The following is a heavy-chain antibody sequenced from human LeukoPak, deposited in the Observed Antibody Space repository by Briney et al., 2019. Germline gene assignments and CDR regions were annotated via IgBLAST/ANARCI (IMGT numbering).Heavy chain of an antibody. Sequence: GESLKIFCKGSGYSFTSYWIGWVRQMPGKGLEWMGIIYPGDSDTRYSPSFQGQVTISADKSISTAYLQWSSLKASDTAMYYCARLKGAVAEGDWFDPWGQGTLVTVSS. CDR2: IYPGDSDT. J-gene: IGHJ5*02. V-gene: IGHV5-51*01. D-gene: IGHD6-19*01. CDR1: GYSFTSYW. CDR3: ARLKGAVAEGDWFDP.